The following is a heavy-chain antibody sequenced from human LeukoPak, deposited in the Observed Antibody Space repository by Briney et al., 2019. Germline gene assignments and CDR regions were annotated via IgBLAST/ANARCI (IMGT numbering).Heavy chain of an antibody. D-gene: IGHD6-19*01. CDR3: ARRVTSSGWYRDDS. J-gene: IGHJ4*02. V-gene: IGHV4-4*02. CDR2: ISHGGTT. Sequence: TSDTLSLICGVSGGSISSTNWWAWVRQPPGKGLEWIGYISHGGTTSYNPSLQSRVTISVDTSKNQFSLKVTSVTAADTAVYYCARRVTSSGWYRDDSWGQGTLVTVSS. CDR1: GGSISSTNW.